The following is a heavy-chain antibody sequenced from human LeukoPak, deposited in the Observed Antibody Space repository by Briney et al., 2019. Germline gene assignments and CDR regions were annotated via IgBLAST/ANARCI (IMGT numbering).Heavy chain of an antibody. D-gene: IGHD1-1*01. Sequence: GASVKVSCKASGYTFTGYFMHWVRQAPGQGLEWMGRLNPNNGGTNYAQKFQGRVTLTRDTSISTAYMELSRLTSDDTAVYYCARSSLDQNCVADYWGQGTLVTVSS. CDR2: LNPNNGGT. CDR3: ARSSLDQNCVADY. J-gene: IGHJ4*02. V-gene: IGHV1-2*06. CDR1: GYTFTGYF.